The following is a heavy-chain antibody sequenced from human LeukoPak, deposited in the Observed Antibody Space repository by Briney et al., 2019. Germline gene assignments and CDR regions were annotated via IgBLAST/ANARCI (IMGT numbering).Heavy chain of an antibody. Sequence: ASVKVSCKASGYTFTSYDINWVRQATGQGLEWMEWMNPNSGNTGYEQKFQGRVTMTRYTSISTAYMELSSLRSQDTAVYYYARHANSHQLDYDILTGYFGYYYCYGMDGWGQGTTGTVS. J-gene: IGHJ6*02. D-gene: IGHD3-9*01. CDR1: GYTFTSYD. V-gene: IGHV1-8*01. CDR3: ARHANSHQLDYDILTGYFGYYYCYGMDG. CDR2: MNPNSGNT.